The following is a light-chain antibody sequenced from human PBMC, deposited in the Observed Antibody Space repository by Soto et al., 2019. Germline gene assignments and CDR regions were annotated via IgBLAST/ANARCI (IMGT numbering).Light chain of an antibody. CDR1: QGISNW. CDR2: GAS. Sequence: DIQMTQSPSSVSASVGDRVTITCRASQGISNWLAWYQQKPGKAPKLLIYGASGLQGGVPSRFSGSGSGTDFTLTISSLQPEDFAIYYCQQANSVPPITFGQGTRLEIK. J-gene: IGKJ5*01. V-gene: IGKV1-12*01. CDR3: QQANSVPPIT.